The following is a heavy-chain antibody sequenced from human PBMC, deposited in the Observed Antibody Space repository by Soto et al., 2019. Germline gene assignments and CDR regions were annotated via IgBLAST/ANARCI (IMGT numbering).Heavy chain of an antibody. CDR3: ARASGPKYYYYYGMDV. J-gene: IGHJ6*02. CDR1: GFTFSSYW. CDR2: INSDGSST. V-gene: IGHV3-74*01. Sequence: GGSLRLSCAASGFTFSSYWMHWVRQAPGKGLVWVSRINSDGSSTSYADSVKGRFTISRDNAKNTLYLQMNSLRAEDTAVYYCARASGPKYYYYYGMDVWGQGTTVTVSS. D-gene: IGHD6-19*01.